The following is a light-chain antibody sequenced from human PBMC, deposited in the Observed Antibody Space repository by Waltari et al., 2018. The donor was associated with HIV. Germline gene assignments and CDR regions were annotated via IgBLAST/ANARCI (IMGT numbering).Light chain of an antibody. J-gene: IGLJ3*02. CDR2: DNN. CDR3: GTWDPRLGSAV. CDR1: SSNFGNNF. Sequence: QSVLTQPPSVSAAPGPKVTIPCSFSSNFGNNFVSWYHHPPGAAPKLLIYDNNNRPSGISDRFSGSKSGTSATLGITGLQAGDEADYYCGTWDPRLGSAVFGGGTKLTVL. V-gene: IGLV1-51*01.